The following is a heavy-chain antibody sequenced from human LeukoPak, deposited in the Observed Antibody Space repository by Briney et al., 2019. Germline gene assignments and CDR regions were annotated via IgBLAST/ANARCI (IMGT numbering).Heavy chain of an antibody. CDR3: AKLGYCSGSTCYSYVDN. CDR1: GYGFTNYW. J-gene: IGHJ4*02. D-gene: IGHD2-15*01. V-gene: IGHV5-51*01. Sequence: GESLKISCKGSGYGFTNYWIGWVRQMPGKGLEWMGIIYPGDSDTKYSPSVQGQVSISADKSISTAYLQWNSLRASDTAMYYCAKLGYCSGSTCYSYVDNWGRGTLVTVSS. CDR2: IYPGDSDT.